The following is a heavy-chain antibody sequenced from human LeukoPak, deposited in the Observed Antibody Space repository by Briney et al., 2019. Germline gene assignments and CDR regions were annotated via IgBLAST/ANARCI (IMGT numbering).Heavy chain of an antibody. Sequence: GGTLRLSCAASGFTFSSYGMSWVRQAPGKGLEWVSAISGSGGSTYYADSVKGRFTISRDNSKNTLCLQMNSLRAEDTAVYYCAKDLPRNYGGPYYFDYWGQGTLVTVSS. D-gene: IGHD4-23*01. J-gene: IGHJ4*02. CDR1: GFTFSSYG. CDR3: AKDLPRNYGGPYYFDY. V-gene: IGHV3-23*01. CDR2: ISGSGGST.